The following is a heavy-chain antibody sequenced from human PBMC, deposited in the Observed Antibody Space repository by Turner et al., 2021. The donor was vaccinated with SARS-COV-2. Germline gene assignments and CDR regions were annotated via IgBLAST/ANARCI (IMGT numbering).Heavy chain of an antibody. J-gene: IGHJ4*02. V-gene: IGHV3-7*01. CDR3: ARSPGYYFDY. D-gene: IGHD2-2*01. CDR2: IKQDGSEK. Sequence: EVQLVESGGGLVQPGGSLRLSFAASGFTFSRYWMSWVRQAPGKGLDWVANIKQDGSEKHFVDSVKGRFTISRDNAKNSLSLQMNSLRAEDTAVYDCARSPGYYFDYWGQGTLVTVSS. CDR1: GFTFSRYW.